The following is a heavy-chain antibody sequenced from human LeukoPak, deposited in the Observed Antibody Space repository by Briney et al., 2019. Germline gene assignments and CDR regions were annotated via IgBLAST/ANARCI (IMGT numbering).Heavy chain of an antibody. Sequence: ASVKVSCKASGYTFTIYGISWVRQAPGQGLEWMGWISGYNGNTNYAQKFQGRVTMTRDTSISTAYMELSRLRSDDTAVYYCARDLRSLGYWGQGTLVTVSS. CDR1: GYTFTIYG. CDR2: ISGYNGNT. CDR3: ARDLRSLGY. J-gene: IGHJ4*02. V-gene: IGHV1-18*01.